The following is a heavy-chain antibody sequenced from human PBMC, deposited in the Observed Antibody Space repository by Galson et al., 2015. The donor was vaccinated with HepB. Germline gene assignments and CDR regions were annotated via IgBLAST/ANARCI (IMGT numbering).Heavy chain of an antibody. CDR2: IIPIFSTP. CDR3: ARAAAALMSGSYQAY. V-gene: IGHV1-69*13. D-gene: IGHD1-26*01. Sequence: SLQVSCKASGGTFRTSAFNWVRQAPGQGLEWMGGIIPIFSTPHYAQKFQGRVTITADESTNTAYMELSSLRSEDTAVYYCARAAAALMSGSYQAYWGQGSLVTVSS. J-gene: IGHJ4*02. CDR1: GGTFRTSA.